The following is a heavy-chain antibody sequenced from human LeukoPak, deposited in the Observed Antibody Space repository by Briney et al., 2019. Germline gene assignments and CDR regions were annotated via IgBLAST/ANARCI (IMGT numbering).Heavy chain of an antibody. CDR1: GFTFSSYA. V-gene: IGHV3-23*01. CDR3: ATSLLLWFGESPRADY. D-gene: IGHD3-10*01. Sequence: GGSLRLSCAASGFTFSSYAMSWVRQAPGKGLEWVSAISGSGGSTYYADSVKGRFTISRDNSKNTLYLQMNSLRAEDTAVYYCATSLLLWFGESPRADYWGQGTLVTASS. J-gene: IGHJ4*02. CDR2: ISGSGGST.